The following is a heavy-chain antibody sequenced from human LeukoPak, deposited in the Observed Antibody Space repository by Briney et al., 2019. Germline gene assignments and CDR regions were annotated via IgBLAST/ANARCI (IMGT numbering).Heavy chain of an antibody. CDR3: AKVSSGGPPDF. D-gene: IGHD3-10*01. J-gene: IGHJ4*02. CDR1: AFSLSAYN. V-gene: IGHV3-21*04. Sequence: PGGSLRLSCAASAFSLSAYNMNWVRQAPGKGLEWVSSISYTGTYIFYADSVKGRFAISRDNAKNSVFLQMNSLRPEDTALYYCAKVSSGGPPDFWGQGTLVTVSS. CDR2: ISYTGTYI.